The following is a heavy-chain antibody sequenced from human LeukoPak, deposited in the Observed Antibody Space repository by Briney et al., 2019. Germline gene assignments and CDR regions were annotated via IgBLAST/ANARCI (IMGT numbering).Heavy chain of an antibody. Sequence: GGSLRLSCAASGFTFSSYGMHWVRQAPGKGLEWVAVIWYDGSNKYYADSVKGRFTISRDNSKNTLYLQMNSLRAEDTAVYYCARAFIKSYYDSSGFYGMDVWGQGTTVTVSS. CDR2: IWYDGSNK. V-gene: IGHV3-33*01. J-gene: IGHJ6*02. CDR1: GFTFSSYG. D-gene: IGHD3-22*01. CDR3: ARAFIKSYYDSSGFYGMDV.